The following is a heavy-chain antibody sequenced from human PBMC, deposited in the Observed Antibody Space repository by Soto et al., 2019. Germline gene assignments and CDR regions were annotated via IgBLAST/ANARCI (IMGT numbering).Heavy chain of an antibody. CDR1: GFTFSSYA. V-gene: IGHV3-23*01. CDR2: ISGSGGST. CDR3: AKDLQWFGELSPLDY. J-gene: IGHJ4*02. Sequence: GGSLRLSCAASGFTFSSYAMSWVRQPQGKGLEWVSAISGSGGSTYYADSVKGRFTISRDNSKNTLYLQMNSLRAEDTAVYYCAKDLQWFGELSPLDYWGQGTLVTVSS. D-gene: IGHD3-10*01.